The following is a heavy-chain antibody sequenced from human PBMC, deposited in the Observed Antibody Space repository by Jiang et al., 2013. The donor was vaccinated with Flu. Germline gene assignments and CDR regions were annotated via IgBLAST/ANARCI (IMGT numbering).Heavy chain of an antibody. CDR3: ARGGKDSSGYYSDF. CDR1: GGPFMSHA. V-gene: IGHV1-69*11. D-gene: IGHD3-22*01. J-gene: IGHJ4*02. CDR2: IIPVIGSG. Sequence: SGAEVKKPGSSVKVSCKVSGGPFMSHAISWVRQAPGQGLEWMGRIIPVIGSGNYAQKFKGKVTITADESTSTVYLELTSLRPEDTAVYFCARGGKDSSGYYSDFWGQGTLVTVSS.